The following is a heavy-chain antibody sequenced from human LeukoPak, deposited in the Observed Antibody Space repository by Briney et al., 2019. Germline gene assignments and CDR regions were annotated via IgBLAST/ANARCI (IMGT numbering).Heavy chain of an antibody. D-gene: IGHD6-13*01. CDR3: AAGGSWYYNY. J-gene: IGHJ4*02. Sequence: QAGGSLRLSCAASGFTFTSYWTHWVRQAPGKGLVWVSRINSDGSSTSYADSVKGRFTISRDNAKNSLYLQMDSLRAEDTAVYYCAAGGSWYYNYWGQGTLVSVSS. V-gene: IGHV3-74*01. CDR2: INSDGSST. CDR1: GFTFTSYW.